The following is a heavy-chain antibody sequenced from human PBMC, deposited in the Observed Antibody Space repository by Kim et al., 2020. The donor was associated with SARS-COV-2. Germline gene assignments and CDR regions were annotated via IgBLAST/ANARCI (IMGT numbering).Heavy chain of an antibody. J-gene: IGHJ6*01. V-gene: IGHV1-69*04. Sequence: SVKVSCKASGGTFSNYAVNWVRQAPGQGLEWMGRILPMVDILNYARNFQGRLTTTADKSTSTAYMELTGLTSADTAGYYCARGGQ. CDR2: ILPMVDIL. CDR1: GGTFSNYA. CDR3: AR.